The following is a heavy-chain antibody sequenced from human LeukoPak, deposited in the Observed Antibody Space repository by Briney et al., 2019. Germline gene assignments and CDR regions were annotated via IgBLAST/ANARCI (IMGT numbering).Heavy chain of an antibody. D-gene: IGHD6-19*01. V-gene: IGHV1-2*02. J-gene: IGHJ4*02. CDR3: ARDETTVGYIVIAVAGTFDY. CDR2: INPNSGGT. Sequence: ASVKVSCKASGYTFTGYYMHWVRQAPGQGLEWMGWINPNSGGTNYAQKFQGRVTMTRDASISTAYMELSRLRSDDTAVYYCARDETTVGYIVIAVAGTFDYWGQGTLVTVSS. CDR1: GYTFTGYY.